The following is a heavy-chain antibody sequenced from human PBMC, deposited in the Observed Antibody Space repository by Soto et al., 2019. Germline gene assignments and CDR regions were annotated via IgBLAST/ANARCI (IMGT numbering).Heavy chain of an antibody. V-gene: IGHV4-30-2*01. CDR2: ISHSGST. J-gene: IGHJ4*02. CDR3: ARGGLLPDY. CDR1: GGSTSSGGHS. Sequence: QLQLQESGSGLVKPSQTLSLTCAVSGGSTSSGGHSWSLLRQPPGKGLEWIGYISHSGSTYYNPSLKSRVTLSVDTSKNQFSLRLSSVTAADTAVYYCARGGLLPDYWGQGTLVTVSS. D-gene: IGHD6-19*01.